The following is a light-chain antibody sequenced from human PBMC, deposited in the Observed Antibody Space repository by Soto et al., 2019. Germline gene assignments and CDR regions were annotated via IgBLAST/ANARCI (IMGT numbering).Light chain of an antibody. CDR1: QSVSSY. Sequence: EIVLTQSPASLSLSPGEGATISCRASQSVSSYLAWYQQKPGQAPRLLIYDASNRATGIPARFSGSGSGTDITLTISSLEPEDFAVYYCQQRSSWPWTFGQGTKVEIK. CDR3: QQRSSWPWT. CDR2: DAS. V-gene: IGKV3-11*01. J-gene: IGKJ1*01.